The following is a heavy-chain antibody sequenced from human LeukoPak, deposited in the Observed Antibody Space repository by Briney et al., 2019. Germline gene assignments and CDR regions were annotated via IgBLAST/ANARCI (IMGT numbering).Heavy chain of an antibody. J-gene: IGHJ4*02. V-gene: IGHV3-23*01. CDR2: ISGSGATT. CDR3: AKAPRWELLNYFDY. CDR1: GLTFSSYA. Sequence: AGGSLRLSCAASGLTFSSYAMNWVRQAPGKGLEWVSAISGSGATTYHADSVKGRFTISRDNSKNTLYLQMNSLRAEDTAVYYCAKAPRWELLNYFDYWGQGTLVTVSS. D-gene: IGHD1-26*01.